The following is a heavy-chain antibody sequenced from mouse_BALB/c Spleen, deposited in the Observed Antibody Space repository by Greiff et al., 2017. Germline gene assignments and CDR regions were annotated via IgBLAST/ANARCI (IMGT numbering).Heavy chain of an antibody. V-gene: IGHV14-4*02. Sequence: VQLKQSGAELVRSGASVKLSCTASGFNIKDYYMHWVKQRPEQGLEWIGWIDPENGDTEYAPKFQGKATMTADTSSNTAYLQLSSLTSEDTAVYYCNAFPGTLYYYAMDYWGQGTSVTVSS. CDR1: GFNIKDYY. D-gene: IGHD1-1*02. J-gene: IGHJ4*01. CDR3: NAFPGTLYYYAMDY. CDR2: IDPENGDT.